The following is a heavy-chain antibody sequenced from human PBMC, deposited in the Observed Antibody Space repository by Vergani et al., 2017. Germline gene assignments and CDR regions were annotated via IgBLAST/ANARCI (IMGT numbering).Heavy chain of an antibody. J-gene: IGHJ4*02. CDR1: GGSISSYY. D-gene: IGHD2-15*01. V-gene: IGHV4-4*07. CDR2: IYTSGST. CDR3: ARDDCSGGSCYSSY. Sequence: QVHLHEAGPGLVKPSETLSLTCTVSGGSISSYYWSWIRQPAGKGLEWIGRIYTSGSTNYNPSLKSRVTMSVDTSKNQFSLKLSSVTAADTAVYYCARDDCSGGSCYSSYWGQGTLVTVSS.